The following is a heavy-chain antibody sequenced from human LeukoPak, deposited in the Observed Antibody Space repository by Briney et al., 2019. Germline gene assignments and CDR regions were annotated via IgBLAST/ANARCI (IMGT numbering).Heavy chain of an antibody. CDR1: GYTFTGYY. J-gene: IGHJ4*02. V-gene: IGHV1-2*06. CDR3: TTLVSGINY. D-gene: IGHD1-20*01. Sequence: ASVRVSSKASGYTFTGYYMHWVRQAPGQGLEWLGRINPKTGGSNYAQKFQGRVTMTSDTSTSTAYMELSRLNSDDTAVYYCTTLVSGINYWGQGTLVTVSS. CDR2: INPKTGGS.